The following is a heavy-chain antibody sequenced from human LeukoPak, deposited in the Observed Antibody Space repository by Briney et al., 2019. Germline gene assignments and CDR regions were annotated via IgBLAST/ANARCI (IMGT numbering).Heavy chain of an antibody. CDR3: ARLRPGTDCSSTSCYRPLYYYYYYYMDV. D-gene: IGHD2-2*01. Sequence: PSETLSLTCAVYGGSFSGYYWSWIRQPPGKGLEWIGEINHSGSTNYNPSLKSRVTISVDTSKNQFSLKLSSVTAADTAVHYCARLRPGTDCSSTSCYRPLYYYYYYYMDVWGKGTTVTVSS. CDR2: INHSGST. V-gene: IGHV4-34*01. CDR1: GGSFSGYY. J-gene: IGHJ6*03.